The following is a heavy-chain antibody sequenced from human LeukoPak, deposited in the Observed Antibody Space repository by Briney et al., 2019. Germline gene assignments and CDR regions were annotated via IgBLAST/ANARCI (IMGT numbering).Heavy chain of an antibody. D-gene: IGHD1-1*01. CDR1: GFTFSSYW. Sequence: GGSLRLSCAASGFTFSSYWMCWVRQAPGKGLEWVANIKQDGREKYYVDSVKGRFTISRDDAKNSLYLQINSLRAEDTAVYYCARDAWKDRYFDYWGQGTLVTVSS. V-gene: IGHV3-7*01. CDR3: ARDAWKDRYFDY. J-gene: IGHJ4*02. CDR2: IKQDGREK.